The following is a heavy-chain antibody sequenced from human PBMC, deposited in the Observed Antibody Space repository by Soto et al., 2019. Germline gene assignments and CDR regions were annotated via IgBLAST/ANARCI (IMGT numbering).Heavy chain of an antibody. Sequence: QVHLVQSGAEVKKPGASVKVSCQGSGYAFTTYGITWVRQAPGQGLEGMGWISAHNGNTNYAQKLQGRVTVTRDTSTSTAYVELRSLRYDDTAVYYCARGRYGDYWGQGALVTVSS. CDR2: ISAHNGNT. CDR3: ARGRYGDY. D-gene: IGHD1-1*01. V-gene: IGHV1-18*01. CDR1: GYAFTTYG. J-gene: IGHJ4*02.